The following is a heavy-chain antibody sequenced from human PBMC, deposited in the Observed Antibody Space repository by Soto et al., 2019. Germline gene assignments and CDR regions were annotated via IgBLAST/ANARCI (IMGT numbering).Heavy chain of an antibody. CDR1: GYPFTSYG. V-gene: IGHV1-18*01. Sequence: QGQLLQSGDEVKTPWASVRVSCRASGYPFTSYGISWVRQAPGQGLEWVAGISAYNGKRDTAQKFQDRVTMTLDTSTDTAHMDLGDLTSADTAVYYCARGRIVASIHDAFEIWGQGTKVTVSS. J-gene: IGHJ3*02. D-gene: IGHD5-12*01. CDR3: ARGRIVASIHDAFEI. CDR2: ISAYNGKR.